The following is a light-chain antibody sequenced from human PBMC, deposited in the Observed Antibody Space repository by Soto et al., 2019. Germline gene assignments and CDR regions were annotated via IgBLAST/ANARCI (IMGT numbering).Light chain of an antibody. CDR2: DVS. V-gene: IGLV2-14*01. Sequence: QSVLTQPPSASGSPGQSVIISCTGTSSDVGGYNSVSWYQQHPGKAPKLMIYDVSNRPSGVSNRFSGSKSGNTASLTISGLQAEDEADYYCSSYTSSSTPHVFGTGTKSPS. CDR3: SSYTSSSTPHV. J-gene: IGLJ1*01. CDR1: SSDVGGYNS.